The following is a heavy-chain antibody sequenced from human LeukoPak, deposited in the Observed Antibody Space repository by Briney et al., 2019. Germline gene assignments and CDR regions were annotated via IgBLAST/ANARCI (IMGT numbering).Heavy chain of an antibody. CDR1: GFTFSSYV. Sequence: GGSLRLSCAASGFTFSSYVMHWVRQAPGKGLEWVSGMSDSGTNTYYADSVKGRFTISRDNSKNTLYLQMNSLRAEDTAVYYCAGGEPEYYYDSSGYYYWRYWGQGTLVTVSS. V-gene: IGHV3-23*01. J-gene: IGHJ4*02. CDR3: AGGEPEYYYDSSGYYYWRY. CDR2: MSDSGTNT. D-gene: IGHD3-22*01.